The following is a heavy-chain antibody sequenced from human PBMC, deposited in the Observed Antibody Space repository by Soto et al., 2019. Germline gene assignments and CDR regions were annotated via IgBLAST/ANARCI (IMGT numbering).Heavy chain of an antibody. CDR2: IYYIGTS. V-gene: IGHV4-31*03. Sequence: QVQLQESGPGLVKPSQTLSLTCTVSGASISSGGYYWGWIRQHPGKGLEWVGFIYYIGTSYYNPSLDSRITLSVDTSKNHVSMNLTSVTAADTAVYYCARVLRDVLSDRYYWYFDLWGRGTLVTVSS. J-gene: IGHJ2*01. CDR1: GASISSGGYY. D-gene: IGHD3-16*02. CDR3: ARVLRDVLSDRYYWYFDL.